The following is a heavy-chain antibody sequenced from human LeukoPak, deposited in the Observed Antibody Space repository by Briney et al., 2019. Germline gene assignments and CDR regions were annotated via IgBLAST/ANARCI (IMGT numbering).Heavy chain of an antibody. CDR3: ARLRGTMIFNY. Sequence: PSETLSLTCTVSGGSISSSSYYWGRVRQPPGRGLEWVGSIYYSGRTYNNPSLKSPVTISVDTSKNQFSLKLSSVTAADTAVYYCARLRGTMIFNYWGQGTLVTVSS. CDR2: IYYSGRT. CDR1: GGSISSSSYY. V-gene: IGHV4-39*01. D-gene: IGHD3-22*01. J-gene: IGHJ4*02.